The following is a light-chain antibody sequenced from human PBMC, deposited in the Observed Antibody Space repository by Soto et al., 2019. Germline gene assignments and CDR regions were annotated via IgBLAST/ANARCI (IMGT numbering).Light chain of an antibody. Sequence: QSVLTQPRSVSGSPGQSVTISCTGTSSDVGGYNYVSWYQQHPGKAPKLMIYDVSKRPSGVPDRFSGSKSGNTASLTISGLQAQDEADYYCCSYAGSYSYVLGNGTKVT. CDR2: DVS. J-gene: IGLJ1*01. V-gene: IGLV2-11*01. CDR3: CSYAGSYSYV. CDR1: SSDVGGYNY.